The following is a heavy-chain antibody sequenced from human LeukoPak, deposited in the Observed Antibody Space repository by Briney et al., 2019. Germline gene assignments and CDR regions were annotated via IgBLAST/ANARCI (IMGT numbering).Heavy chain of an antibody. CDR3: ARETGYDSYFDS. J-gene: IGHJ4*02. CDR1: EFSFSIYS. Sequence: GGSLRLSCAASEFSFSIYSMNWVRQAPGKGLEWVSYISSSSSSIYYAGSVKGRFAISRDNAKNSLYLQMNSLRAEDTAIYYCARETGYDSYFDSWGQGTLVSVSS. V-gene: IGHV3-48*01. D-gene: IGHD5-12*01. CDR2: ISSSSSSI.